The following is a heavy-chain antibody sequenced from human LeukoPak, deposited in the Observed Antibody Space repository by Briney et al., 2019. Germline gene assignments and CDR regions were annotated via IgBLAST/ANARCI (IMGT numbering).Heavy chain of an antibody. Sequence: ASVKVSCKASGGTFSSYAISWVRQAPGQGLEWMGGIIPIFGTANYAQKFQGRVTITTDESTSTAYMELSSLRSEDTAVYYCARGPLSQGYCSSTSCPAGNWFDSWGQGALVTVSS. CDR3: ARGPLSQGYCSSTSCPAGNWFDS. J-gene: IGHJ5*01. CDR2: IIPIFGTA. D-gene: IGHD2-2*01. V-gene: IGHV1-69*05. CDR1: GGTFSSYA.